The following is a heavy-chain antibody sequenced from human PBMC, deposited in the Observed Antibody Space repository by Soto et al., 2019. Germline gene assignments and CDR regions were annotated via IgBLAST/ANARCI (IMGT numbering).Heavy chain of an antibody. CDR2: ISAYNGNT. CDR3: AGDEGAYCGGDCYSAWFDP. J-gene: IGHJ5*02. D-gene: IGHD2-21*02. V-gene: IGHV1-18*01. CDR1: GYTFTSYG. Sequence: QVQLVQSGAEVKKPGASVKVSCKASGYTFTSYGISWVRQAPGQGLEWMGWISAYNGNTNYAQKLQGRVTMTTDTPTNTAYMELRSLRSDDTAVYYCAGDEGAYCGGDCYSAWFDPWGQGTLVTVSS.